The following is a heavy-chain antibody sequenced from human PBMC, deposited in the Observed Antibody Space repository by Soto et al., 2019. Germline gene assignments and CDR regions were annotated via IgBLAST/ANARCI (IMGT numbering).Heavy chain of an antibody. CDR3: ARDPNGMVATWFDY. Sequence: GASVKVSCKASGYTFTSYGISWVRQAPGQGLEWMGWISAYNGNTNYAQKLQGRVTMTTDTSTSTAYMELRSLRSDDTAVYYCARDPNGMVATWFDYWGQGTLVTVSS. V-gene: IGHV1-18*01. D-gene: IGHD5-12*01. J-gene: IGHJ4*02. CDR2: ISAYNGNT. CDR1: GYTFTSYG.